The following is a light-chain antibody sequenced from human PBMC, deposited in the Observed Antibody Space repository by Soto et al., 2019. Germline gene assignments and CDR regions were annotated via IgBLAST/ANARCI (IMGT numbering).Light chain of an antibody. CDR2: RAS. J-gene: IGKJ1*01. V-gene: IGKV3-15*01. Sequence: ETVMTQSPATLSVSPGERATLSCRASQTISINLAWDQQKPGQAPRPLIYRASTRATGIPARFSGSGSGTEFTLTISSLQSEDFAVYYCQQYNNWPQGAFGQGTKVDIK. CDR1: QTISIN. CDR3: QQYNNWPQGA.